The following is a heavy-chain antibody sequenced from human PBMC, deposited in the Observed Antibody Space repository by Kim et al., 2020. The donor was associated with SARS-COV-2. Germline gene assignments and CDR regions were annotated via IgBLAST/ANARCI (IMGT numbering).Heavy chain of an antibody. Sequence: SETLSLTCTVSGGSISSYYWSWIRQPPGKGLEWIGYIYYSGSTNYNPSLKSRVTISVDTSKNQFSLKLSSVTAADTAVYYCARGGGSYFVGSRAPFDYWGQGTLVTVSS. V-gene: IGHV4-59*13. CDR3: ARGGGSYFVGSRAPFDY. J-gene: IGHJ4*02. CDR1: GGSISSYY. D-gene: IGHD1-26*01. CDR2: IYYSGST.